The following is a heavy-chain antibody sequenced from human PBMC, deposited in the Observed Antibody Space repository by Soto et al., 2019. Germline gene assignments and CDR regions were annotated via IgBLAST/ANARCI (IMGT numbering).Heavy chain of an antibody. CDR2: IYPGDSDT. Sequence: PGESLKISCKGSGYSFTSYWIGWVRQMPGKGLEWMGIIYPGDSDTRYSPSFQGQVTISADKSISTAYLQWSSLKASDTAMYYCARSPLVLRSVGWFDPWGQGTLVTVPQ. J-gene: IGHJ5*02. CDR3: ARSPLVLRSVGWFDP. D-gene: IGHD3-10*02. V-gene: IGHV5-51*01. CDR1: GYSFTSYW.